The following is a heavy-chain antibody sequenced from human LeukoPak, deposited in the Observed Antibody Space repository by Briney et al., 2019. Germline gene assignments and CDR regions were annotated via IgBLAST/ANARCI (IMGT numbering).Heavy chain of an antibody. CDR2: IYYSGST. J-gene: IGHJ6*03. D-gene: IGHD3-16*01. CDR1: GGSISSNNW. CDR3: ATQGDGGPWAHYYMDV. Sequence: SETLSLTCAVSGGSISSNNWWSWVRQPPGKGLEWIGSIYYSGSTYHNPSLKSRDTISVDKSKNQFSLKLSSVTAADTAVYYCATQGDGGPWAHYYMDVWGKGTTVTVSS. V-gene: IGHV4-4*02.